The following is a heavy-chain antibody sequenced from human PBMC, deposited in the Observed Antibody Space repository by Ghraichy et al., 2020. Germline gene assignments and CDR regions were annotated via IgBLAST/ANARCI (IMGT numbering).Heavy chain of an antibody. CDR1: GYSISSGYY. CDR3: ARQGAVTNYYFDY. Sequence: SETLSLTCAVSGYSISSGYYWGWIRQPPGKGLEWIGSIYHSGSTYYNPSLKSRVTISVDTSKNQFSLKLRSVTAADTAVYYCARQGAVTNYYFDYWGQGTLVTVSS. CDR2: IYHSGST. V-gene: IGHV4-38-2*01. D-gene: IGHD4-17*01. J-gene: IGHJ4*02.